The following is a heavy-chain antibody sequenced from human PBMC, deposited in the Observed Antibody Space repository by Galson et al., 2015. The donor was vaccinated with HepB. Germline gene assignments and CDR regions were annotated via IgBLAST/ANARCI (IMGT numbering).Heavy chain of an antibody. V-gene: IGHV1-18*01. CDR2: ISAYNGNT. J-gene: IGHJ5*02. CDR1: GYTFTSYG. Sequence: SVKVSCKASGYTFTSYGISWVRQAPGQGLEWIGWISAYNGNTNYAQKLQGRVTMTTDTSTSTAYMELRSLRSDDTAVYYCARDLPPRVYDFWSGYPALDPWGQGTLVTVSS. D-gene: IGHD3-3*01. CDR3: ARDLPPRVYDFWSGYPALDP.